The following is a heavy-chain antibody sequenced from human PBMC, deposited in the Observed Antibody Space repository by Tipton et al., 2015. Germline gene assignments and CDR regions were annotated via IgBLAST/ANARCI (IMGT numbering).Heavy chain of an antibody. J-gene: IGHJ4*02. CDR2: IQYSGST. Sequence: TLSLTCSVSSGSISKYYWSWIRQPPGKELEWIGYIQYSGSTNYNPSLKSRVTISVDTSKTQFSLKMSSVTASDTAVYYCARARGRHGGLVDSWGQGILVTVSS. V-gene: IGHV4-59*01. D-gene: IGHD4-23*01. CDR3: ARARGRHGGLVDS. CDR1: SGSISKYY.